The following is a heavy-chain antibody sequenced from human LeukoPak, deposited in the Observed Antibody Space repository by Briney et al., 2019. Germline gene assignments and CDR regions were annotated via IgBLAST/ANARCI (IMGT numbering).Heavy chain of an antibody. J-gene: IGHJ5*01. CDR2: INTDGTVT. CDR3: TTKMWLAPPGDS. Sequence: GGSLRLSCAASGFTFSKVWMLWVRHAPGKGLESVSRINTDGTVTTYAASVKGRFSVSRDNADNTMFLQMNSVRDGDTAVYYCTTKMWLAPPGDSCGQGTPVTASS. CDR1: GFTFSKVW. V-gene: IGHV3-74*01. D-gene: IGHD6-19*01.